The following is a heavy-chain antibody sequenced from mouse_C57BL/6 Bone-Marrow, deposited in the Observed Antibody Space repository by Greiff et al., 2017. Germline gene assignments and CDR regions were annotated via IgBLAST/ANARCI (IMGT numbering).Heavy chain of an antibody. Sequence: QVQLQQSGAELVRPGTSVKVSCKASGYAFTNYLIEWVKQRPGQGLEWIGVINPGSGGTNYNEKFKGKATLTADKSSSTAYMQLSSLTSEDSAVYFCASSLRNYFDYWGQGTTLTVSS. CDR3: ASSLRNYFDY. CDR2: INPGSGGT. V-gene: IGHV1-54*01. J-gene: IGHJ2*01. CDR1: GYAFTNYL.